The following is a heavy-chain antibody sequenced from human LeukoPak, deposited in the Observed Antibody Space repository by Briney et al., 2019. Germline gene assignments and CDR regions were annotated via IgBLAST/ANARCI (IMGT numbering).Heavy chain of an antibody. Sequence: SETLSLTCTVSAGSISTSSHYWGWIRQPPGKGLEWIGSMYYSGSTYFNPSLRSRLTISVGTSKNQFSLNVSSVTAGDSAVYYCARHVRRLNDAFDIWGQGTMVTVSS. CDR1: AGSISTSSHY. D-gene: IGHD6-25*01. CDR2: MYYSGST. CDR3: ARHVRRLNDAFDI. J-gene: IGHJ3*02. V-gene: IGHV4-39*01.